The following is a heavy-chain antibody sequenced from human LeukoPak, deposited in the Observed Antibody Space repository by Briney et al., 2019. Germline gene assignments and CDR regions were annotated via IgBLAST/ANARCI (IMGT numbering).Heavy chain of an antibody. Sequence: GGSLRLSCAASGFTFSSYSMNWVRQAPGKGLEWVSYISSSSSTIYYADSVKGRFTISRDNAKNSLYLQMNSLRAEDTAVYYCARDFDYWGQGTLVTVSS. CDR2: ISSSSSTI. J-gene: IGHJ4*02. CDR3: ARDFDY. CDR1: GFTFSSYS. V-gene: IGHV3-48*01.